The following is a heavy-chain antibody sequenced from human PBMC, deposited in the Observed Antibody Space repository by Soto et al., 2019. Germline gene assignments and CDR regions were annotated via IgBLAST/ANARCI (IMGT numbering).Heavy chain of an antibody. V-gene: IGHV3-21*01. D-gene: IGHD6-19*01. Sequence: GGSLRLSCAASGFTFSSYSMNWVRQAPGKGLEWVSSISSSSSYIYYADSVKGRFTISRDNAKNSLYLQMNSLRAEDTAVYYCARGLPGSGWQEYFQHWGQGTLVTVSA. CDR3: ARGLPGSGWQEYFQH. J-gene: IGHJ1*01. CDR1: GFTFSSYS. CDR2: ISSSSSYI.